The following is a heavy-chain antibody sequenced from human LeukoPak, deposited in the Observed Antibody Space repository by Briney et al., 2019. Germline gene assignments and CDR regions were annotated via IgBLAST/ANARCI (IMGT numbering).Heavy chain of an antibody. D-gene: IGHD1-20*01. CDR2: ISGGGGGT. CDR1: GFTFSSSA. J-gene: IGHJ4*02. Sequence: GGSLRLSCAASGFTFSSSAMSWVRQAPGKGLEWVSAISGGGGGTYYADSVKGGFTISRDNEKKRLYLQMNSLRAEDTAVYYCAKNVNGGNWYYFDYWGQGTLVTVSS. CDR3: AKNVNGGNWYYFDY. V-gene: IGHV3-23*01.